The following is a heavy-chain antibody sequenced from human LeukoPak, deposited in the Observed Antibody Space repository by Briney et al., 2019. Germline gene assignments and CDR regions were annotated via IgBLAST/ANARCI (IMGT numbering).Heavy chain of an antibody. CDR3: ARGGDGYNYHFDY. Sequence: SVKVSCTASGGTFSSYAISWVRQAPGQGLKWMGGIIPIFGTANYAQKFQGRVTITADESTSTAYMELSSLRSEDTAVYYCARGGDGYNYHFDYWGQGTLVTVSS. D-gene: IGHD5-24*01. CDR2: IIPIFGTA. V-gene: IGHV1-69*13. CDR1: GGTFSSYA. J-gene: IGHJ4*02.